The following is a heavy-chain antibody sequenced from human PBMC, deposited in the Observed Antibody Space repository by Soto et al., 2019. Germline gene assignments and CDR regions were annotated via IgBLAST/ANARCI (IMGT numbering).Heavy chain of an antibody. Sequence: SETLSLTCIVSGGSICTSYWSWLRQPPGKGLEWIGYIYYSGDTNYNPSLKSRVTISLDTSRNEFSLHLRSVTAADSATYFCARDVTFHYWGQGALVTVSS. CDR3: ARDVTFHY. V-gene: IGHV4-59*01. CDR2: IYYSGDT. CDR1: GGSICTSY. D-gene: IGHD2-21*02. J-gene: IGHJ4*02.